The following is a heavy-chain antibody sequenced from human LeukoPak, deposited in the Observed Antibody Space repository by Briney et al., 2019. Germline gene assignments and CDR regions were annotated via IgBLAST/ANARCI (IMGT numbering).Heavy chain of an antibody. D-gene: IGHD6-19*01. J-gene: IGHJ4*02. V-gene: IGHV4-31*03. CDR1: GVSISSGGYY. CDR2: IYYSGST. CDR3: ARGGQWLALSY. Sequence: SETLSLTCTVSGVSISSGGYYWSWIRQHPGKGLEWIGYIYYSGSTYYNPSLKSRVTISVDKSKNQFSLKLSSVTAADTAVYYCARGGQWLALSYWGQGTLVTVSS.